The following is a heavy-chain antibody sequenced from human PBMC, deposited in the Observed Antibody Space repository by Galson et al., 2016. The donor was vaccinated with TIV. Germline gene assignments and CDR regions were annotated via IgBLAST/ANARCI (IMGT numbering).Heavy chain of an antibody. D-gene: IGHD1-26*01. Sequence: SVKVSCKASGYNFINHTMHWVRQAPGQSLEWMGWINVGNSNTKYSQRFQGKVTFARDASATTAFMELGSLRSEDTAVDFCARDRVGASGGFDVWGQGTVVTVSS. CDR2: INVGNSNT. J-gene: IGHJ3*01. CDR1: GYNFINHT. V-gene: IGHV1-3*01. CDR3: ARDRVGASGGFDV.